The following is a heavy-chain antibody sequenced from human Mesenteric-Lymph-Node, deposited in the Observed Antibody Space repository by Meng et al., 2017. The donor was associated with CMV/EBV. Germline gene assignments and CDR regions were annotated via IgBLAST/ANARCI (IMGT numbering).Heavy chain of an antibody. CDR3: ARGPPTYYDGSSGYYFFDY. Sequence: SFRGSYWTWVRQPPGKGLEWIGEINESGSPNYNPSLKSRVTISVDTSKNQFSLKVNSVTAADMAVYFCARGPPTYYDGSSGYYFFDYWGQGTLVTVSS. CDR1: SFRGSY. D-gene: IGHD3-22*01. CDR2: INESGSP. J-gene: IGHJ4*02. V-gene: IGHV4-34*01.